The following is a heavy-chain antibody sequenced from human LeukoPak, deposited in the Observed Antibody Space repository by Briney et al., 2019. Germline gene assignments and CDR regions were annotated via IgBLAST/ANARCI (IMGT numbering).Heavy chain of an antibody. J-gene: IGHJ4*02. CDR2: IPTSSRTI. V-gene: IGHV3-48*02. CDR3: ARGTYGDYSFDY. CDR1: GFTFSSYS. Sequence: GGSLRLSCAASGFTFSSYSMNWVRQAPGKGLEWVSYIPTSSRTIYYADSVKGRFTISRDNAKNSLYLQMNSLRDEDTAVYYCARGTYGDYSFDYWSQGTLVTVSS. D-gene: IGHD4-17*01.